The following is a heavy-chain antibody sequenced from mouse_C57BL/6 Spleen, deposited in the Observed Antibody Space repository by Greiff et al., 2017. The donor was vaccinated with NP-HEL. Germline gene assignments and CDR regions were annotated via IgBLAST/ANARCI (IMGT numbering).Heavy chain of an antibody. Sequence: VQLQQSGAELARPGASVKLSCKASGYTFTSYGISWVKQRTGQGLEWIGEIYPRSGNTYYNEKFKGKATLTADKSSSTAYMELRSLTSEDSAVYFCASDGYYGEYYAMDYWGQGTSVTVSS. V-gene: IGHV1-81*01. D-gene: IGHD2-3*01. J-gene: IGHJ4*01. CDR3: ASDGYYGEYYAMDY. CDR2: IYPRSGNT. CDR1: GYTFTSYG.